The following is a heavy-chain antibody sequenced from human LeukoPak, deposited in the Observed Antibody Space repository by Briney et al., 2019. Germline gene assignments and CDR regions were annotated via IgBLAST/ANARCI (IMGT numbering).Heavy chain of an antibody. CDR3: AKDSYSKGDY. V-gene: IGHV3-30*18. J-gene: IGHJ4*02. Sequence: PGRSLRLSCAASGFTFSSYGMHWVRQAPGKGLEWMAIISYDGSDKYYADSVKGRFTISRDNSKNTLYLQMNSLRAEDTAVYYCAKDSYSKGDYWGQGVLVTVSS. CDR2: ISYDGSDK. CDR1: GFTFSSYG. D-gene: IGHD5-18*01.